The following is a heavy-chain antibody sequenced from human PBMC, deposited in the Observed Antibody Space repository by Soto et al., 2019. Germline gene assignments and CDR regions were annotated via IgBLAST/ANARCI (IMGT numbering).Heavy chain of an antibody. V-gene: IGHV3-30*03. J-gene: IGHJ6*02. CDR2: MSHDGSHK. Sequence: QVQLVESGGGVVQAGGSLGLSCTASGFTFSTYGMHWVRQAPGKGPEWVAVMSHDGSHKAFLDSVKGRFIISRDNSKNTPYLHRNSLRPDDTAMYYCARLPRRGWDHCYYGMDVWGQGTAVSVSS. D-gene: IGHD6-19*01. CDR1: GFTFSTYG. CDR3: ARLPRRGWDHCYYGMDV.